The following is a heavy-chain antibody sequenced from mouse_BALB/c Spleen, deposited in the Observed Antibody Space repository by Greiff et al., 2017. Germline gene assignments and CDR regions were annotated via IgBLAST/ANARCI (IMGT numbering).Heavy chain of an antibody. V-gene: IGHV6-6*02. Sequence: EVKLVESGGGLVQPGGSMKLSCVASGFTFSNYWMNWVRQSPEKGLEWVAEIRLKSNNYATHYAESVKGRFTISRDDSKSSVYLQMNNLRAEDTGIYDCTRGWPYYFDYWGQGTTLTVSS. D-gene: IGHD1-1*02. CDR2: IRLKSNNYAT. CDR3: TRGWPYYFDY. J-gene: IGHJ2*01. CDR1: GFTFSNYW.